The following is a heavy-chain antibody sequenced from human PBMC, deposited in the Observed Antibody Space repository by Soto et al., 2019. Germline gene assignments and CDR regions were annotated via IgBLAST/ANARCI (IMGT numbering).Heavy chain of an antibody. Sequence: GDSLNISCKASGYKFTTFWLNWLRQTPGKGLEWLGRIDPTAPFTNYSPPFEGHVTISVDRSISTAYLHWNSLQASDTAIYYCARPASGGSRDAFDVWAQGTTVTVSS. CDR2: IDPTAPFT. CDR1: GYKFTTFW. V-gene: IGHV5-10-1*01. D-gene: IGHD2-15*01. J-gene: IGHJ3*01. CDR3: ARPASGGSRDAFDV.